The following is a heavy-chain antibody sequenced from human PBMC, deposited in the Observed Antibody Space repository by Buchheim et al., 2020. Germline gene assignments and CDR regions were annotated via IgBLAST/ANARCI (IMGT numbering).Heavy chain of an antibody. V-gene: IGHV1-2*02. J-gene: IGHJ6*02. Sequence: QVQLVQSGAEVKKPGASVKVSCKASGYTFTGNYVHWVRLAPGQGLEWMGWISPSSGGTKYAQKFQGRVTMTSDTSISTAYMELSSLRSEDTAVYYCARGERGYSYGGIYYYYYGMDVWGQGTT. CDR3: ARGERGYSYGGIYYYYYGMDV. D-gene: IGHD5-18*01. CDR2: ISPSSGGT. CDR1: GYTFTGNY.